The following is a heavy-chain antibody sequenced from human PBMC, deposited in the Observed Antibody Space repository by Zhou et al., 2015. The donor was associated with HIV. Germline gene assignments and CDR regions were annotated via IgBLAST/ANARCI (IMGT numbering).Heavy chain of an antibody. CDR1: GFTFSDYY. D-gene: IGHD6-13*01. CDR3: AKQPYSSSWYEGSFDY. J-gene: IGHJ4*02. Sequence: VQLVESGGGLVKPGGSLRLSCAASGFTFSDYYMTWIRQAPGKGLEWVSAISGSGGSTYYADSVKGRFTISRDNSKNTLYVQMNSLRAEDTAVYYCAKQPYSSSWYEGSFDYWGQGTLVTVSS. CDR2: ISGSGGST. V-gene: IGHV3-23*04.